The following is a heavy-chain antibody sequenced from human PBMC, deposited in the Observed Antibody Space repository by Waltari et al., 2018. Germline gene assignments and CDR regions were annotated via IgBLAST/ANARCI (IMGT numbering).Heavy chain of an antibody. CDR3: ARGGAIIAARPYYYYYGMDV. CDR2: INHSVST. J-gene: IGHJ6*02. Sequence: QVQLQQWGAGLMKPPETLSLPCALYCGSFSRYYWSRILLPPGQGVEWSGGINHSVSTNYNPSRKSRVTISVDTSKNQFSLKLSSVTAADTAVYYCARGGAIIAARPYYYYYGMDVWGQGTTVTVSS. V-gene: IGHV4-34*01. D-gene: IGHD6-6*01. CDR1: CGSFSRYY.